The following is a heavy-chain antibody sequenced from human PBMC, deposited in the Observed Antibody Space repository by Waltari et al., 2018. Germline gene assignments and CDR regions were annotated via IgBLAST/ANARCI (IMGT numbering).Heavy chain of an antibody. CDR2: IVVGSGNT. CDR1: GFTFTSSA. CDR3: AAIYYDILTGTETYDY. D-gene: IGHD3-9*01. Sequence: QMQLVQSGPEVKKPGTSVKVSCKASGFTFTSSAMQWVRQARGQRLEWIGWIVVGSGNTNYEQKFQERGTITRDMSTSTAYMELSSLRSEDTAVYYCAAIYYDILTGTETYDYWGQGTLVTVSS. J-gene: IGHJ4*02. V-gene: IGHV1-58*02.